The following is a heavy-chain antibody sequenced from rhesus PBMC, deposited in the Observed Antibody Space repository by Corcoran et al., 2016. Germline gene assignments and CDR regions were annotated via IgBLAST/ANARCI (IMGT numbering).Heavy chain of an antibody. CDR3: VKNTGHIGHAYDF. J-gene: IGHJ4*01. V-gene: IGHV4-80*01. Sequence: QVQLQESGPGLVKPSETLLLTCAVSGVSINNHWWSWIRQPPGKGMEWIGEISRFSDDSYYNSSLKSRVTISKDVSKNQFYLRMASVSAADTAVYYCVKNTGHIGHAYDFWGQGLRVTVSS. CDR1: GVSINNHW. D-gene: IGHD2-21*01. CDR2: ISRFSDDS.